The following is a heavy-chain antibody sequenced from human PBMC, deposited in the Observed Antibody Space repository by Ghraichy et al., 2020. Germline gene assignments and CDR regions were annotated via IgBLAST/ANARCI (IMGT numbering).Heavy chain of an antibody. CDR2: IKQDGSEK. Sequence: GGSLRLSCAASGFTFSSYWMSWVRQAPGKGLEWVANIKQDGSEKYYVDSVKGRFTISRDNAKNSLYLQMISLRAEDTAVYYCARTHNYGHGAFDYRGQGTLVTVSS. CDR3: ARTHNYGHGAFDY. CDR1: GFTFSSYW. D-gene: IGHD5-18*01. J-gene: IGHJ4*02. V-gene: IGHV3-7*01.